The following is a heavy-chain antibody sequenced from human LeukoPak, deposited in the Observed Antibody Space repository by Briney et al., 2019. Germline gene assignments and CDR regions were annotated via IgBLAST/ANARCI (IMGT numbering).Heavy chain of an antibody. CDR1: GGTFSSYA. V-gene: IGHV1-69*05. J-gene: IGHJ4*02. CDR2: IIPIFGTA. CDR3: ARTDYDFWSGYYSYYFDY. D-gene: IGHD3-3*01. Sequence: ASVKVSCKASGGTFSSYAISWVRQAPGQGLEWMGGIIPIFGTANYAQKFQGRVTITTDESTSTAYMELSSLRSEDTAVYYCARTDYDFWSGYYSYYFDYWGQGALVTVSS.